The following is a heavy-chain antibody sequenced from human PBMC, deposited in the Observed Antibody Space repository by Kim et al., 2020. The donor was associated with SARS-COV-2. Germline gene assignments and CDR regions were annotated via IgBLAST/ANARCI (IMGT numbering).Heavy chain of an antibody. V-gene: IGHV4-39*01. Sequence: SETLSLTCTVSGASIRATTHYWGWIRQPPGKGLEWIGSVTYSGTTYYNPSLESRVTISVDTSKNQFSLKVNSVTAPDTAMYYCARHEGLDDYGVDVWGQGTAVPLLS. CDR3: ARHEGLDDYGVDV. CDR2: VTYSGTT. J-gene: IGHJ6*01. CDR1: GASIRATTHY.